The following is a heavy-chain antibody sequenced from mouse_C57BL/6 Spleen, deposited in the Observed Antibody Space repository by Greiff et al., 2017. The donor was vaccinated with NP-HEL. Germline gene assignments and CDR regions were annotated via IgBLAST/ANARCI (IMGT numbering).Heavy chain of an antibody. V-gene: IGHV1-26*01. CDR3: ARLDGLYFGY. CDR1: GYTFTDYY. Sequence: EVQLQQSGPELVKPGASVKISCKASGYTFTDYYMNWVKQSHGKSLEWIGDINPNNGGTSYNQKFKGKATLTVDKSSSTAYIELRSLTSEDSAVYYCARLDGLYFGYWGQGTTLTVAS. CDR2: INPNNGGT. J-gene: IGHJ2*01.